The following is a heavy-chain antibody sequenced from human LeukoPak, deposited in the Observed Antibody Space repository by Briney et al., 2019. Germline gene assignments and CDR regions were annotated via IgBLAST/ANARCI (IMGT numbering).Heavy chain of an antibody. CDR3: AIGGRLTTVTTTFDY. Sequence: GSLRLSCAASGFTFSSYGMHWVRQAPGKGLEWVAVISYDGTKTYYADSVKGRFTISRDNSRNTLYLQMNSLRTEDTAMYYCAIGGRLTTVTTTFDYWGQGTLVTVSS. J-gene: IGHJ4*02. V-gene: IGHV3-30*03. D-gene: IGHD4-17*01. CDR2: ISYDGTKT. CDR1: GFTFSSYG.